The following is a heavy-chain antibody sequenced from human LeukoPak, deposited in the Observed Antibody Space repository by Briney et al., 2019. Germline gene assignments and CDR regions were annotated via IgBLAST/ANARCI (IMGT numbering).Heavy chain of an antibody. J-gene: IGHJ4*02. CDR3: TRVLPRTYYYDSSGYYD. CDR1: GFTFDDYA. Sequence: GGSLRLSCAASGFTFDDYAMHWVRHAPGKGLERVSLIRGDGGSTYYADSVKGRFTISRDNSKNSLYLQMNSLRTEDTALYYCTRVLPRTYYYDSSGYYDWGQGTLVTVSS. D-gene: IGHD3-22*01. CDR2: IRGDGGST. V-gene: IGHV3-43*02.